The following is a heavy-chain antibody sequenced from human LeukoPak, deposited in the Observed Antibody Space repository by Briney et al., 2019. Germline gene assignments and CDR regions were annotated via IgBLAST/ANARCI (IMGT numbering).Heavy chain of an antibody. CDR3: ARGGAARPTGAFFDF. J-gene: IGHJ4*02. CDR1: AFSLNAYN. V-gene: IGHV3-7*04. D-gene: IGHD6-6*01. Sequence: GGSLRLSCAASAFSLNAYNMSWVRQAPGKGLEWVANIKQDESEKYYVDSVKGRFTISRDNAKNSLYLQMNSLRAEDTAVYYCARGGAARPTGAFFDFWGQGTLVTVSS. CDR2: IKQDESEK.